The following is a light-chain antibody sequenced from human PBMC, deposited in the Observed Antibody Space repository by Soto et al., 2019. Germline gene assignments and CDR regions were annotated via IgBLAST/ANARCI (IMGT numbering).Light chain of an antibody. CDR1: SSDVGGYNY. V-gene: IGLV2-14*03. J-gene: IGLJ1*01. Sequence: QSALTQPASVSGSLGQSITISCTGTSSDVGGYNYVSWYQQHPVKAPKLMIYEVSNRPSGVSNRFSGSKSGNTVSLTISGLQAEDEAAYYCSSYTGSSTYVFGSGTKLTVL. CDR2: EVS. CDR3: SSYTGSSTYV.